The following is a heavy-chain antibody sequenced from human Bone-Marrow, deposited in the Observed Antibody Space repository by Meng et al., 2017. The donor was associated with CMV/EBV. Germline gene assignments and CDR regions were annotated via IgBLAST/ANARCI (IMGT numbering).Heavy chain of an antibody. Sequence: ASVKVSCKASGYTFTSYDINWVRQATGQGLEWMGWMNPNSGNTGYAQKFQGRVTMTRNTSINTAYMELSSLRSEDTAVYYCARVSPRWSSTSCRRMDVWGQGTTVTVSS. J-gene: IGHJ6*02. CDR2: MNPNSGNT. D-gene: IGHD2-2*01. CDR1: GYTFTSYD. CDR3: ARVSPRWSSTSCRRMDV. V-gene: IGHV1-8*01.